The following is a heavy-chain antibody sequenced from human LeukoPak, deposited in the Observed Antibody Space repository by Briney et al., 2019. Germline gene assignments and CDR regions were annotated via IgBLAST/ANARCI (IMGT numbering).Heavy chain of an antibody. CDR1: GFTFSSYS. J-gene: IGHJ4*02. V-gene: IGHV3-21*01. D-gene: IGHD3-9*01. CDR3: ARDYDILTGYLYYFDY. Sequence: GGSLRLSCAASGFTFSSYSMNWVRQAPGKGLEWVSSISSSSSYIYYADSVKGRFTISRDNAKNSLYLQMNSLRAEDTAVYYCARDYDILTGYLYYFDYWGQGTPVTVSS. CDR2: ISSSSSYI.